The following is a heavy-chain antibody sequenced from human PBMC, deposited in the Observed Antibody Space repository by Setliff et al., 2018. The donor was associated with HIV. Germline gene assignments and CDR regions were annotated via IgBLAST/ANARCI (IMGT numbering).Heavy chain of an antibody. J-gene: IGHJ2*01. CDR3: ARHRYNWYFDV. CDR2: VYYSGTT. V-gene: IGHV4-39*01. Sequence: PSETLSLTCSVSSGSISSTGSYWGWIRQPPGKGLEWIVSVYYSGTTYYNPSLKSRVTISVDTSKSQFSLQPNSMTAADTALYYCARHRYNWYFDVWGRGTLVTVSS. D-gene: IGHD1-26*01. CDR1: SGSISSTGSY.